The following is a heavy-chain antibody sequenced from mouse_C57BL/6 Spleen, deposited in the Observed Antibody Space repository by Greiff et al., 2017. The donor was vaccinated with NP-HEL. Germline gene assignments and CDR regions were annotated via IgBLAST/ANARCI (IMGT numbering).Heavy chain of an antibody. CDR3: ARSNEDEYIEV. Sequence: EVQLMESGGGLVQPGGSLSLSCAASGFTFTDYYMSWVRQPPGKALEWLGFIRNKANGYTTEYSASVKGRFTISRDNSQSSLYLQMNTLRAEDSATYYCARSNEDEYIEVWGKGTTVTVSS. CDR1: GFTFTDYY. V-gene: IGHV7-3*01. J-gene: IGHJ1*03. CDR2: IRNKANGYTT.